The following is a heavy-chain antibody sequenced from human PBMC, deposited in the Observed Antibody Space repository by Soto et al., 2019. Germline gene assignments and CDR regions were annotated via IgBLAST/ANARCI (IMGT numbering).Heavy chain of an antibody. CDR1: GFTFSSYG. Sequence: PGGSLRLSCAASGFTFSSYGMHWVRQAPGKGLEWVAVKSYDGSNKYYADSVKGRFTISRDNSKNTLYLQMNSLRAEDTAVYYCAKVRSHTVTINYFDYLGQGTLVTVSS. V-gene: IGHV3-30*18. J-gene: IGHJ4*02. CDR2: KSYDGSNK. CDR3: AKVRSHTVTINYFDY. D-gene: IGHD4-4*01.